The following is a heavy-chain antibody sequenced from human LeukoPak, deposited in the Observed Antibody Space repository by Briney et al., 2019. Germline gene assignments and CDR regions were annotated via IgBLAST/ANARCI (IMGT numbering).Heavy chain of an antibody. CDR2: IYYSGST. Sequence: PSETLSLTCTVSGGSISSYYWGWIRQPPGKGLEWIGYIYYSGSTNYNPSLKSRVTISVDTSKNQFSLKLSSVTAADTAVYYCARDTLTGRTYCGMDVWGQGTTVTVSS. D-gene: IGHD1-20*01. J-gene: IGHJ6*02. V-gene: IGHV4-59*01. CDR3: ARDTLTGRTYCGMDV. CDR1: GGSISSYY.